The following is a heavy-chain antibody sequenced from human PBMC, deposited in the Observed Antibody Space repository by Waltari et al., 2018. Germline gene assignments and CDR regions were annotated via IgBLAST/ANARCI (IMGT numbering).Heavy chain of an antibody. V-gene: IGHV3-33*01. D-gene: IGHD3-16*02. CDR2: IWYDGSGK. CDR3: ARDYPDMDV. CDR1: GFRFSSYG. J-gene: IGHJ6*03. Sequence: QVQLVESGGGVVQPGRSLRLSWAASGFRFSSYGIHWVRQAPGKGLEWVAVIWYDGSGKYYVDSVRGRFTISRDNSKNTAYLQMNSLRVEDTAVYYCARDYPDMDVWGKGTTVIVSS.